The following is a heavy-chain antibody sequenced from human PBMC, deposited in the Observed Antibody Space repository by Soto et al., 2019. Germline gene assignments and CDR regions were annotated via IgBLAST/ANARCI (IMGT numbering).Heavy chain of an antibody. J-gene: IGHJ5*02. V-gene: IGHV3-23*01. Sequence: QILESGGSLVHAGGSLKLTCVAAGFTFSSAAMNWVRQAPGKGLEWVSIISDTGTRTHYADSVKGRFTISRDNSKNTLYLDMKSLRAEDTAVYYCAKSLDIHYKNWFDPWGQGTLVTVSS. CDR1: GFTFSSAA. CDR2: ISDTGTRT. CDR3: AKSLDIHYKNWFDP. D-gene: IGHD4-4*01.